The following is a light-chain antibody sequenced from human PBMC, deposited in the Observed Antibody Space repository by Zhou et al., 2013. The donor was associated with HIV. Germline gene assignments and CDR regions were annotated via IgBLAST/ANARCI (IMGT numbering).Light chain of an antibody. V-gene: IGKV1-5*03. CDR2: KAS. Sequence: DIQMTQSPSTLSASVGDRVTITCRASQSIGTWLAWYQHKAGRAPKLLIYKASSLQSGVPPRFSGSGSGTEFTLTISSLQPDDFATYYCQQLNSYPITFGQGTRLEIK. CDR1: QSIGTW. J-gene: IGKJ5*01. CDR3: QQLNSYPIT.